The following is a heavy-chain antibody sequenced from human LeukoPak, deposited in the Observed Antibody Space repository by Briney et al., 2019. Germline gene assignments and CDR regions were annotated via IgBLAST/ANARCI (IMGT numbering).Heavy chain of an antibody. J-gene: IGHJ4*02. CDR2: IYYTGST. CDR3: ARRPISSGEVY. V-gene: IGHV4-39*01. D-gene: IGHD2-15*01. CDR1: GGSISRSSYY. Sequence: SETLSLTCTVSGGSISRSSYYWGWIRQPPGEGLEWIGSIYYTGSTYYNPSLKSRVTIAVDTSKNQFSLKLSSVTAADTAVYYCARRPISSGEVYSGQGILVSVS.